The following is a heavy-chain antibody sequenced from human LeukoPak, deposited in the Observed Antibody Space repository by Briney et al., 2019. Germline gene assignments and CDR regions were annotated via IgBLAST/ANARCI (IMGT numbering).Heavy chain of an antibody. Sequence: SETLSLTCTVSGGSISSSSYYWGWIRQPPGKGLEWIGSIYYSGSTYYNPSLKSRVTISVDTSKNQFSLKLSSVTAADTAVYYCARIEYSGPLDYWGQGTLVTVSS. CDR3: ARIEYSGPLDY. CDR2: IYYSGST. V-gene: IGHV4-39*07. CDR1: GGSISSSSYY. D-gene: IGHD1-26*01. J-gene: IGHJ4*02.